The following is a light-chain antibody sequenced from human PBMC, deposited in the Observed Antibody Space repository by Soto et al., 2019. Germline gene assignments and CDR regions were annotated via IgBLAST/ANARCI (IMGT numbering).Light chain of an antibody. V-gene: IGLV2-8*01. CDR1: RSDIGAYNF. CDR2: EVS. J-gene: IGLJ1*01. Sequence: QSALTQPASVSGSPGQSITISCTGTRSDIGAYNFVSWYQQHPGEVPKLMIYEVSERPSGVPDRFSGSKSGNTASLTVSGLQADDEADYYCSSYSGTNYHYVFGTGTKVTVL. CDR3: SSYSGTNYHYV.